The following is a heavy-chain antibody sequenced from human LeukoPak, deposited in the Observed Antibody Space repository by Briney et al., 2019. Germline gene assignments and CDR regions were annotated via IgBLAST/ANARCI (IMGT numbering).Heavy chain of an antibody. D-gene: IGHD3-22*01. J-gene: IGHJ4*02. Sequence: SETLSLTCAVSGGSLSSYYWSWIRQPAGKGLEWIGRIYTSGSTNYNPSLKSRVTMSVDTSKNQFSLKLSSVTAADTAVYYCAREAYYYDSSGYYYGYFDYWGQGTLVTVSS. V-gene: IGHV4-4*07. CDR1: GGSLSSYY. CDR3: AREAYYYDSSGYYYGYFDY. CDR2: IYTSGST.